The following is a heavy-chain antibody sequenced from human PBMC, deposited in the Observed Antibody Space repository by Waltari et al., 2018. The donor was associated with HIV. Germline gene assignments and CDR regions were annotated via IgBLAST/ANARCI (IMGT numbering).Heavy chain of an antibody. D-gene: IGHD3-22*01. CDR2: RYFGGSS. Sequence: QVQLQESGPGLVKPSETLSLTCTVSGDSMSGYYWSWIRQPPGKGLEWIVYRYFGGSSNYNPSLRSRVTISLDTSSNQFSLTVNSVSAADTAIYYCARGDSNGYYFDYKG. CDR3: ARGDSNGYYFDY. CDR1: GDSMSGYY. V-gene: IGHV4-59*01. J-gene: IGHJ4*01.